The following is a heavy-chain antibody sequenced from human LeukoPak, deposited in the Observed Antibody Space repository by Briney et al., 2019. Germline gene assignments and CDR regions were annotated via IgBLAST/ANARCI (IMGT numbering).Heavy chain of an antibody. D-gene: IGHD2-15*01. V-gene: IGHV4-34*01. J-gene: IGHJ5*02. CDR2: INHSGST. Sequence: SETLSLTCAVYGGSFSGYYWSLIRQPPGKGLEWIGEINHSGSTNYNPSLKSRVTISVDTSKNQFSLKLSSVTAADTAVYYCARGGVVVVAATPTRDNWFDPWGQGTLVTVSS. CDR1: GGSFSGYY. CDR3: ARGGVVVVAATPTRDNWFDP.